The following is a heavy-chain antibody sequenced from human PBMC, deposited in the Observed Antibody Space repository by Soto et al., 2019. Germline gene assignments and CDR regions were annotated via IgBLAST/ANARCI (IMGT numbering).Heavy chain of an antibody. CDR3: ARAPHSSSSCFFDY. D-gene: IGHD6-6*01. Sequence: ASVKVSCKASGYSFTAYFMHWVRQAPGQGLEWMGIVHPSGGNTNYAQKFQGRVTMTWDTSTTTVYMELSSLRSDDTAVYYCARAPHSSSSCFFDYWGQGTPVTVSS. CDR1: GYSFTAYF. CDR2: VHPSGGNT. J-gene: IGHJ4*02. V-gene: IGHV1-46*01.